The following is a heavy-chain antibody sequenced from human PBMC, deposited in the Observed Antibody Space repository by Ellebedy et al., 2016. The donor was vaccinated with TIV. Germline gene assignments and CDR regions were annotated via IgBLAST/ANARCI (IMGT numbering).Heavy chain of an antibody. CDR3: ARPLSTYNAFDI. CDR2: IFYLGTT. D-gene: IGHD2-2*01. Sequence: MPSETLSLTCTVSGGSISGSYWNWIRQPPGKGLEWIGSIFYLGTTYYHPSLKSPVTISVDRSNNQFSLKLTSVSAADTAVYYCARPLSTYNAFDIWGQGTMVTVSS. J-gene: IGHJ3*02. V-gene: IGHV4-39*01. CDR1: GGSISGSY.